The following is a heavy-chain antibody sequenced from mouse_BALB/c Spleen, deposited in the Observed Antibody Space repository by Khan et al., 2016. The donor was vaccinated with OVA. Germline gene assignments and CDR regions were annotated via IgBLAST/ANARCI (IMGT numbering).Heavy chain of an antibody. CDR1: GFSLTSYG. Sequence: QVQLKESGPGLVAPSQSLSITCTVSGFSLTSYGVHWVRQPPGKGLEWLGVIWTGGSTNYNSALRSRLTINKDNSKIQVFLQLNTLQSEDTAIYYCARAVCSGKESIDVWGPGTSVTVSS. D-gene: IGHD1-1*01. J-gene: IGHJ1*01. CDR2: IWTGGST. CDR3: ARAVCSGKESIDV. V-gene: IGHV2-9*02.